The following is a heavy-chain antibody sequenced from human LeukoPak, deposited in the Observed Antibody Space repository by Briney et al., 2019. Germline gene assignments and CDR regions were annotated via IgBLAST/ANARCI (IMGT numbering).Heavy chain of an antibody. J-gene: IGHJ4*02. Sequence: GGSLRLSCVASGFTFSSYEMNWVRQAPGKGLEWLSYIGSSDSTTHYADSVKGRFTISRDNAKNSLYLQMNSLRAEDTAVYYCARDTPPRGRFCYFDYWGQGTLVTVSS. D-gene: IGHD3-16*01. CDR3: ARDTPPRGRFCYFDY. V-gene: IGHV3-48*03. CDR1: GFTFSSYE. CDR2: IGSSDSTT.